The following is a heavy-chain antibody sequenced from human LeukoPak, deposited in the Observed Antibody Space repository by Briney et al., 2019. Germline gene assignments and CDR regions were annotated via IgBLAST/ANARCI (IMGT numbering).Heavy chain of an antibody. J-gene: IGHJ3*02. Sequence: SETLSLTCTVSGGSFSSGSYYWSWIRQPPGKGLEWIGYIYYSGSTNYNPSLKSRVTISVDTSKNQFSLKLSSVTAADTAVYYCARDRYYYDSSEVSTENAFDIWGQGTMVTVSS. V-gene: IGHV4-61*01. CDR2: IYYSGST. CDR1: GGSFSSGSYY. CDR3: ARDRYYYDSSEVSTENAFDI. D-gene: IGHD3-22*01.